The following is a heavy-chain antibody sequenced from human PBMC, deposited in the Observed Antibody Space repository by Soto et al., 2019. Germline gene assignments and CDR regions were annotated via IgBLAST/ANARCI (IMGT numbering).Heavy chain of an antibody. CDR1: GGSISSGGYS. CDR3: ARGYSYGFGRLDY. Sequence: PSETLSLTCAVSGGSISSGGYSWSWIRQPPGKGLEWIGYIYHSGSTYYNPSLKSRVTISVDRSKNQFSLKLSSVTAADTAVYYCARGYSYGFGRLDYWGQGTLVTVPQ. D-gene: IGHD5-18*01. CDR2: IYHSGST. J-gene: IGHJ4*02. V-gene: IGHV4-30-2*01.